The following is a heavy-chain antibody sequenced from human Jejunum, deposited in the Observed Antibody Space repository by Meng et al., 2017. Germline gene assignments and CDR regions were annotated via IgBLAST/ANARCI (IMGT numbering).Heavy chain of an antibody. Sequence: SGPTLVKPTQTLTLTCTFSGFSLNPRGVGVGWIRQPPGKALECLALIYWDNDKRYNPSLKNRLTITKDTSRNQVVLTMTNMDPVDTATYFCAHRLAYSTNYNVGWFDPWGQGTLVTVSS. J-gene: IGHJ5*02. CDR3: AHRLAYSTNYNVGWFDP. V-gene: IGHV2-5*02. CDR1: GFSLNPRGVG. D-gene: IGHD6-13*01. CDR2: IYWDNDK.